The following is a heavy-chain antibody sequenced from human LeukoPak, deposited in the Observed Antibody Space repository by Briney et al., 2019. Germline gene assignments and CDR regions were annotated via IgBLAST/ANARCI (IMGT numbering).Heavy chain of an antibody. CDR2: INHSGST. CDR3: ARDGRRNIVVVPAAVLGDP. V-gene: IGHV4-34*01. CDR1: GGSFSGYY. Sequence: SETLSLTCAVYGGSFSGYYWSWIRQPPGKGLEWIGEINHSGSTNYNPSLKRRVTISVDTSKNQFSLKLSSVTAADTAVYYCARDGRRNIVVVPAAVLGDPWGQGTLVTVSS. J-gene: IGHJ5*02. D-gene: IGHD2-2*01.